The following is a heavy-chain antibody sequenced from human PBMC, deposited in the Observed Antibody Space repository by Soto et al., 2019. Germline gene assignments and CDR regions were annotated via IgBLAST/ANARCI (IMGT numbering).Heavy chain of an antibody. Sequence: GGSLRLSCAASGFAFSDSAMHWVRQLPGKGPEWVSGISWNSGSLGYADSVKGRFTISRDNAKNFLYLQMNRLTPEDSAFYYCAKPAAARALWFGELAVLDIWGQGTMVTVSS. D-gene: IGHD3-10*01. CDR1: GFAFSDSA. V-gene: IGHV3-9*01. J-gene: IGHJ3*02. CDR2: ISWNSGSL. CDR3: AKPAAARALWFGELAVLDI.